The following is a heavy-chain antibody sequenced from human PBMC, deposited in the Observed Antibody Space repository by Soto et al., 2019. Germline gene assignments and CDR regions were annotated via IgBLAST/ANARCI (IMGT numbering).Heavy chain of an antibody. CDR2: IYYSGST. CDR3: ARLPSGTDYYYMDV. Sequence: PSETLSLTCTVSGGSISSYYWSWIRQPPGKGLEWIGYIYYSGSTNYNPSLKSRVTISVDTSKNQFSLKLSSVTAADTAVYYCARLPSGTDYYYMDVWGKGTTVTVSS. J-gene: IGHJ6*03. CDR1: GGSISSYY. D-gene: IGHD6-25*01. V-gene: IGHV4-59*08.